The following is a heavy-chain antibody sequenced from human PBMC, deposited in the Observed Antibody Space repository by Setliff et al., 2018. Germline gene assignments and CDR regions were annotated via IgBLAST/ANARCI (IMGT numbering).Heavy chain of an antibody. D-gene: IGHD1-1*01. V-gene: IGHV3-11*01. CDR1: GFSFSDYY. Sequence: LRLSCAASGFSFSDYYMMWIRQAPGKGLEWVSYISNDAYTIHYADSMKGRLTISRDNSKNSVFLQMNSLRVEDTAVYYCAKSNLERSDYWGQGTLVTVSS. CDR3: AKSNLERSDY. J-gene: IGHJ4*02. CDR2: ISNDAYTI.